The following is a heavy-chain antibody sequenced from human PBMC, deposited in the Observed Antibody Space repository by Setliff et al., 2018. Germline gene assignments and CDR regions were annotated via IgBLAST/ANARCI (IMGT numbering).Heavy chain of an antibody. V-gene: IGHV4-30-4*08. CDR2: IYFSGST. D-gene: IGHD2-2*01. Sequence: TLSLTCTVSGGSIDSGDYYWNWIRQPPGKGLEWIGYIYFSGSTYYNPSLKSRVTLSLDTSKNQFSLKLNSVTAADTALYFCARTHCTTTSCFYFHYWGQGTVVTVSS. CDR1: GGSIDSGDYY. J-gene: IGHJ4*02. CDR3: ARTHCTTTSCFYFHY.